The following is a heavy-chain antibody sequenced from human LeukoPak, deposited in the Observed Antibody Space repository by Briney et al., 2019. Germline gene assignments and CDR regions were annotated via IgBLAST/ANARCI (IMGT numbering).Heavy chain of an antibody. J-gene: IGHJ4*02. Sequence: GASVKVSCKASGYTFTGYYMHWVRQAPGQGLEWMGRINPNSGGTNYAQKFQGRVTMTRDTSISTAYMELSRLRSDDTAVYYCASLYYDILTGYYEGYGDVDYWGQGTLVTVSS. D-gene: IGHD3-9*01. CDR2: INPNSGGT. CDR1: GYTFTGYY. CDR3: ASLYYDILTGYYEGYGDVDY. V-gene: IGHV1-2*06.